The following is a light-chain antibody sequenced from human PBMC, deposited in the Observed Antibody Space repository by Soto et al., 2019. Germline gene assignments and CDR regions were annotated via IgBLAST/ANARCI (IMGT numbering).Light chain of an antibody. CDR3: QQSYSTPIT. J-gene: IGKJ5*01. Sequence: IHMTLSPSSLSASVGYRVTIVCRASQSISSYLNWYQQKPGKAPKFMIYAASSLQSGVPSRFSGSGYGTDFNLTISSLQPEDFATYYCQQSYSTPITFGQGTRLEIK. V-gene: IGKV1-39*01. CDR2: AAS. CDR1: QSISSY.